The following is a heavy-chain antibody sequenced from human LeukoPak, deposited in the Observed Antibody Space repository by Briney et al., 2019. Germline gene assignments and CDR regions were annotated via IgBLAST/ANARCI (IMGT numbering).Heavy chain of an antibody. CDR3: ASGGYSYGFDY. V-gene: IGHV4-30-2*01. Sequence: SETLSLTCTVSGGSISSGGYSWRWIRQPPGKGLEWIGYIYHNGNTYYSPSLKSRVTISVDRSKNQLSLKLSSVTAADTAMYYCASGGYSYGFDYWGQGTLVTVSS. CDR2: IYHNGNT. D-gene: IGHD5-18*01. CDR1: GGSISSGGYS. J-gene: IGHJ4*02.